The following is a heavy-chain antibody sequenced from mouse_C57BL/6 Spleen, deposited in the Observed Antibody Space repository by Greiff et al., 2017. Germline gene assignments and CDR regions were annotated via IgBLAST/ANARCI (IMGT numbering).Heavy chain of an antibody. CDR3: ARDYYGNYGAMDY. V-gene: IGHV1-9*01. D-gene: IGHD2-1*01. Sequence: QVQLQQSGAELMKPGASVKLSCKATGYTFTGYWIEWVKQRPGHGLEWIGEILPGSGSTNDNEKFKGKATFTADTSSNTAYMQLSSLTTEDSAIYYCARDYYGNYGAMDYWGQGTSVTVSS. J-gene: IGHJ4*01. CDR1: GYTFTGYW. CDR2: ILPGSGST.